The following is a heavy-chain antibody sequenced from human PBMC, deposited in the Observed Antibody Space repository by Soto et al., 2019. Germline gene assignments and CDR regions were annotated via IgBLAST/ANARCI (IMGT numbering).Heavy chain of an antibody. CDR2: IYYSGST. V-gene: IGHV4-31*03. CDR1: GGSMSSGGYY. CDR3: ASAIFGVATQANY. J-gene: IGHJ4*02. D-gene: IGHD3-3*01. Sequence: AQTLSLTCTLPGGSMSSGGYYWSWIRQHPGKGLEWIGYIYYSGSTYYNPSLKSRVTISVDTSKNQFSLKLSSVTAADPAVYYCASAIFGVATQANYWGQGTLDTVSS.